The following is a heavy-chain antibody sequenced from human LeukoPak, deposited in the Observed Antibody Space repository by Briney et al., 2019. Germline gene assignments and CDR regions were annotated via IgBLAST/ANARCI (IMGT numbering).Heavy chain of an antibody. D-gene: IGHD3-22*01. CDR2: ISSSRSYI. J-gene: IGHJ4*02. CDR3: GRDGGDYNSSGYYPDFDF. CDR1: GFTFSSYS. V-gene: IGHV3-21*01. Sequence: GGSLRLSCAASGFTFSSYSMNCVRQAPGKGLEWVSSISSSRSYIYYADTVKARFTISRDRANNPLYLQLNRLRAEHSALYYCGRDGGDYNSSGYYPDFDFWGQGTLVTVSS.